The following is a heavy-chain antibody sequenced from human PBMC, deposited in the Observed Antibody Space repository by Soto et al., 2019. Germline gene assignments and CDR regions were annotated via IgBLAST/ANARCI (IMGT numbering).Heavy chain of an antibody. CDR1: GYTFTSSG. D-gene: IGHD3-3*01. Sequence: QVQLVQSGAEVKKPGASVKVSCKASGYTFTSSGISWVRQAPGQGLEWVGWISTDNGNTNYAKHLQGRGSMNTDTSTSTAYMDLRSQRYDDTAVYYCARDQGITTFGVYSMYYYGMDVWGQGTTVTVSS. J-gene: IGHJ6*02. CDR2: ISTDNGNT. CDR3: ARDQGITTFGVYSMYYYGMDV. V-gene: IGHV1-18*01.